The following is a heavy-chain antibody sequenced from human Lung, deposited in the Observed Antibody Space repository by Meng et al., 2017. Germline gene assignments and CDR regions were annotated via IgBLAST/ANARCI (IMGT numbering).Heavy chain of an antibody. V-gene: IGHV4-34*01. D-gene: IGHD4-11*01. Sequence: VQVQQWGVVFLKSSESLSHTCIDSGVTLSDYYWNWIRLAPGKGLEWIGEINHSGSTNYNPSLESRATRSVDTSQNNLSLKLSSVTAADSAVYYCARGPTTMAHDFDYWGQGTLVTVSS. CDR3: ARGPTTMAHDFDY. CDR1: GVTLSDYY. CDR2: INHSGST. J-gene: IGHJ4*02.